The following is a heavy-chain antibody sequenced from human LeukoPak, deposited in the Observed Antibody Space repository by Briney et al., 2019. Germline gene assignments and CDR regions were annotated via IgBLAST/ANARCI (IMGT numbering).Heavy chain of an antibody. J-gene: IGHJ6*03. Sequence: GGSLRLSCAASGFTFSSYAMSWVRQAPGKGLEWVSAISGSAYSTYYADSVKGRFTISRDNSKNTLYLQMNSLRAEDTAVYYCAKNIWTEMATIYYYMDVWGKGTTVTVS. CDR3: AKNIWTEMATIYYYMDV. D-gene: IGHD5-24*01. CDR2: ISGSAYST. V-gene: IGHV3-23*01. CDR1: GFTFSSYA.